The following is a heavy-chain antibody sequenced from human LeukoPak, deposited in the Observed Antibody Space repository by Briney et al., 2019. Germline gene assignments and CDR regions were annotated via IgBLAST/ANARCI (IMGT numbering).Heavy chain of an antibody. Sequence: GGSLRLSCAASGFTFSSYAMSWVRQAPGKGLEWVSAISGSGGSTYYADSVKGRFTISRDNSKNTLYLQMNSLRAEDTAVYYCAKIGPTSRTMVRGVMFPFDSWGQGTLVTVSS. D-gene: IGHD3-10*01. CDR2: ISGSGGST. CDR1: GFTFSSYA. V-gene: IGHV3-23*01. CDR3: AKIGPTSRTMVRGVMFPFDS. J-gene: IGHJ4*02.